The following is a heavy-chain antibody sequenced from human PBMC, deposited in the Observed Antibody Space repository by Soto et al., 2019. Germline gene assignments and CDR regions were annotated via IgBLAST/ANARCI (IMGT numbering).Heavy chain of an antibody. V-gene: IGHV3-33*01. D-gene: IGHD6-19*01. CDR1: GFTFVNYG. J-gene: IGHJ5*02. Sequence: GGSLRLSCAACGFTFVNYGMHWVRQAPGKGLEWVAVVRDDADDAYYADSVKGRFTISRDNSKNTLYLQMSSLRVEDTAVYYCARPYSSNSNWFDPWGQGTLVTVSS. CDR3: ARPYSSNSNWFDP. CDR2: VRDDADDA.